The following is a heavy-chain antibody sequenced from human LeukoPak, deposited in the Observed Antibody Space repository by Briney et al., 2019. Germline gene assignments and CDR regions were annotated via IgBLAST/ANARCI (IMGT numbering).Heavy chain of an antibody. CDR3: AKILGIKYNPITMIVRAGKPNPSDY. V-gene: IGHV3-23*01. Sequence: GASLRLSCAASGFTFSSYAMSWVRQAPGKGLEWVSAISGSGGSTYYADSVKGRFTISRDNSKNTLYLQMNSLRAEDTAVYYCAKILGIKYNPITMIVRAGKPNPSDYWGQGTLVTVSS. D-gene: IGHD3-22*01. J-gene: IGHJ4*02. CDR1: GFTFSSYA. CDR2: ISGSGGST.